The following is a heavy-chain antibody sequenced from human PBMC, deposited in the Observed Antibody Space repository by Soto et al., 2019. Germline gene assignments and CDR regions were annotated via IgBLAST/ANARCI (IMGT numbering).Heavy chain of an antibody. J-gene: IGHJ1*01. Sequence: QVQLVESGGGVVQPGRSLRLSCAASGFTFSSYGMHWVRQAPGKGLEWVAVISYDGSKKYYAYSVKGRFTISRDNSKNTRYLQMTSLCAEDTAVYYCASTPVDPARTLREYFQHWGQGTLVTVSS. CDR1: GFTFSSYG. CDR3: ASTPVDPARTLREYFQH. CDR2: ISYDGSKK. V-gene: IGHV3-30*03. D-gene: IGHD5-18*01.